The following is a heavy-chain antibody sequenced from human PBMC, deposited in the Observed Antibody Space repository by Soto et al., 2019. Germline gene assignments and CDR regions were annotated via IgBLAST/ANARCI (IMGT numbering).Heavy chain of an antibody. CDR2: INAGNGNT. V-gene: IGHV1-3*01. D-gene: IGHD6-13*01. CDR1: GYTFTSYA. Sequence: ASVKVSCKASGYTFTSYAMHWVRQAPGQRLEWMGWINAGNGNTKYSQKFQGRVTITRDTSASTAYMELSSLRSEDTAVYYCARVGSSSWYRYFDYWGQGTLVTVSS. CDR3: ARVGSSSWYRYFDY. J-gene: IGHJ4*02.